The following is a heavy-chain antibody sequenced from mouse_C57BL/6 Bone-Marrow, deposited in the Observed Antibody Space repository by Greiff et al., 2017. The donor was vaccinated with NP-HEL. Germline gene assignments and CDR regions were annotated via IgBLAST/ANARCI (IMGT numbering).Heavy chain of an antibody. CDR3: ARGRWLLRWFAY. Sequence: QVQLKQPGAELVKPGASVKLSCKASGYTFTSYWMHWVKQRPGQGLEWIGMIHPNSGSTNYNEKFKSKATLTVDKSSSTAYMQLSSLTSEDSAVYYCARGRWLLRWFAYWGQGTLVTVSA. CDR1: GYTFTSYW. V-gene: IGHV1-64*01. D-gene: IGHD2-3*01. CDR2: IHPNSGST. J-gene: IGHJ3*01.